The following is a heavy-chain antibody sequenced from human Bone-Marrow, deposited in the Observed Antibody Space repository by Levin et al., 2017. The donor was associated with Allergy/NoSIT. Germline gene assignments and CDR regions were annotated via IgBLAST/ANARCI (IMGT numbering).Heavy chain of an antibody. J-gene: IGHJ4*01. D-gene: IGHD2/OR15-2a*01. CDR1: GFTFSSYA. CDR2: ISGSGLIT. CDR3: VKGTPAPYKSTWYWVDF. Sequence: PGGSLRLSCAASGFTFSSYAMSWVRQAPGKGLQWVSAISGSGLITNYADSVKGRFTISRDNSKTTLYLQVDSLRVEDTAVYYCVKGTPAPYKSTWYWVDFWRHGTLVTVSS. V-gene: IGHV3-23*01.